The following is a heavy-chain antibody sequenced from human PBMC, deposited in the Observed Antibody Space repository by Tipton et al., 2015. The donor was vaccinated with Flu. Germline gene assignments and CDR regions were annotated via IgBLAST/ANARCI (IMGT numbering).Heavy chain of an antibody. D-gene: IGHD3-10*01. V-gene: IGHV4-4*07. CDR2: IYTSGTT. Sequence: TLSLTCTVSGGSIRSYYWSWIRQPAGKALEWVGRIYTSGTTKYNPSLKSRVTMSIDTSKNQFSLKVTSVTAADTAVYYCARGSGSGTFVIFEYWGQGMLVTVSS. CDR1: GGSIRSYY. J-gene: IGHJ4*02. CDR3: ARGSGSGTFVIFEY.